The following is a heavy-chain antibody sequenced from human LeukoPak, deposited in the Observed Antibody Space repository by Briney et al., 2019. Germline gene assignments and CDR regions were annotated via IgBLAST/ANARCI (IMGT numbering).Heavy chain of an antibody. CDR3: ARGSHYYGSGSYYNVDWFDP. J-gene: IGHJ5*02. Sequence: SVKVSCKASGGTFRSNAISWVRQAPGQGLEWMGGITPIFGTANYAQKFQGRVTITAVESMSTAYMELSSLRSDDTAVYYCARGSHYYGSGSYYNVDWFDPWGQGTLVTVSS. CDR2: ITPIFGTA. D-gene: IGHD3-10*01. V-gene: IGHV1-69*13. CDR1: GGTFRSNA.